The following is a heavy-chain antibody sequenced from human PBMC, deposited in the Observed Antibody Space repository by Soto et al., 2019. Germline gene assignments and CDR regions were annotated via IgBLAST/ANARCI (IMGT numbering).Heavy chain of an antibody. V-gene: IGHV1-3*01. CDR2: INAGNGNT. CDR1: GYTFTSYA. D-gene: IGHD2-8*01. CDR3: ARGGVDCTNGVCYRYGMDV. J-gene: IGHJ6*02. Sequence: ASVKVSCKASGYTFTSYAMHWVRQAPGQRLEWMGWINAGNGNTKYSQKFQGRVTITRDTSASTAYMELSSLRSEDTAVYYCARGGVDCTNGVCYRYGMDVWGQGTTVTVS.